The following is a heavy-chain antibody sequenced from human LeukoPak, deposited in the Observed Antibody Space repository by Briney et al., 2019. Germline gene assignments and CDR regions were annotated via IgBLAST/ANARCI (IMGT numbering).Heavy chain of an antibody. D-gene: IGHD6-13*01. CDR3: ARDQPYSSSWGSVQGANYYYYGMDV. J-gene: IGHJ6*02. CDR2: ISAYNGNT. Sequence: GASVKVSCKASGGTFSSYGISWVRQAPGQGLEWMGWISAYNGNTNYAQKLQGRVTMTTDTSTSTAYMELRSLRSDDTAVYYCARDQPYSSSWGSVQGANYYYYGMDVWGQGTTVTVSS. V-gene: IGHV1-18*01. CDR1: GGTFSSYG.